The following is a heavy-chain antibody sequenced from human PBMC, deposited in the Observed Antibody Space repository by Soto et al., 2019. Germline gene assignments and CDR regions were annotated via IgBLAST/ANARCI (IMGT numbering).Heavy chain of an antibody. CDR1: GFTFSDYY. V-gene: IGHV3-11*01. J-gene: IGHJ4*01. CDR2: IGSSGHTI. D-gene: IGHD1-1*01. Sequence: QVQLVESGGGLVKPGGSLRLSCAASGFTFSDYYMTWIRQAPGKGLEWVSQIGSSGHTIYYADSVKGRFTISRDNAKNSLYLKINSLRAEDTAVYYCARCPWGWLETTDYWGHGTLVTVSS. CDR3: ARCPWGWLETTDY.